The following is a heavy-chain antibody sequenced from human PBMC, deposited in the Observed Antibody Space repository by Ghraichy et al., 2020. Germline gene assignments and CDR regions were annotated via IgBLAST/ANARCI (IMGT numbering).Heavy chain of an antibody. J-gene: IGHJ4*02. Sequence: GGSLRLSCAASGFTVSSNYISWVRQAPGKGLEWVSVIYSGGSTYYADSVKGRFTISRDNSKNTLYLQMNSLRAEDTAVYYCARGGYGGWTHFDYWGQGTLVTVSS. V-gene: IGHV3-53*01. CDR3: ARGGYGGWTHFDY. CDR2: IYSGGST. D-gene: IGHD4-23*01. CDR1: GFTVSSNY.